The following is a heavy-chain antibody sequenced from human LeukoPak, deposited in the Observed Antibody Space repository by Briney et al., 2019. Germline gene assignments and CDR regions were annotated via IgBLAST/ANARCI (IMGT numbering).Heavy chain of an antibody. CDR1: GGSISRGGYF. Sequence: SQTLSLTCTVSGGSISRGGYFCSSIRQHPGNGLEWIGYIYYSGSIYYHPSVKGRATISVDPSRNQSSLKLTSVTAADTAVYYCEGRGQSIAAHQYDYWGQGTLVTVSS. D-gene: IGHD6-6*01. J-gene: IGHJ4*02. CDR3: EGRGQSIAAHQYDY. CDR2: IYYSGSI. V-gene: IGHV4-31*03.